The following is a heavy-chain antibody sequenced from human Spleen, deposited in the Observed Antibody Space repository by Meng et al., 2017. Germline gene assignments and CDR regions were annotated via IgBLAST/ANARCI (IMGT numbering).Heavy chain of an antibody. J-gene: IGHJ4*02. CDR2: INPKSGDT. CDR1: GYTFTVYY. D-gene: IGHD6-25*01. CDR3: ARDEDISAAGKLFGDY. V-gene: IGHV1-2*06. Sequence: ASVKVSCKASGYTFTVYYIHWMRQAPGQGLEWMGRINPKSGDTHYAQKFQARVTMTGDTSISTAYMELSGLRSDDTAMYYCARDEDISAAGKLFGDYWGQGTLVTVSS.